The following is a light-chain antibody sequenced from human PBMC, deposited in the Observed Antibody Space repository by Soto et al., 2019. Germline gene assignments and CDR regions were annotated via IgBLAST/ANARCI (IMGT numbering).Light chain of an antibody. CDR2: GAS. J-gene: IGKJ5*01. Sequence: EIVLTQSTGTLSLSPGERATLSCRASQSVTNSYLAWYQQQPGQAPRLLIYGASRRATGIAERFSGSGSGTDFTLTISRLEPEDFAVYYCQQYGNSPPITFVQGTRLKIK. CDR3: QQYGNSPPIT. V-gene: IGKV3-20*01. CDR1: QSVTNSY.